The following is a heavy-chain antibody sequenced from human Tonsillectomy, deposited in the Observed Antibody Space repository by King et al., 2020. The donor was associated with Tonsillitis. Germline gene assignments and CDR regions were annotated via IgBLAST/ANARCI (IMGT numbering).Heavy chain of an antibody. Sequence: QLQESGPGLVKPSETLSLTCTVSGVSISSYYWSCIRQPPGKGLEWVGYIYYSGSTNYNPSLKSRVTISVYTSKNQFSLKLGSVTAADTAVYYCARMVTYGGKGRFYFDYWGQGTLVTVSS. J-gene: IGHJ4*02. CDR1: GVSISSYY. CDR2: IYYSGST. CDR3: ARMVTYGGKGRFYFDY. D-gene: IGHD4-23*01. V-gene: IGHV4-59*01.